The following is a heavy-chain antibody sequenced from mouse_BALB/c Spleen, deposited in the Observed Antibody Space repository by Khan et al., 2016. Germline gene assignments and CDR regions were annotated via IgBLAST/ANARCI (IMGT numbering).Heavy chain of an antibody. CDR2: ISYSGIT. J-gene: IGHJ3*01. CDR1: GYSITSDYA. CDR3: AREYGNSRPWFGY. D-gene: IGHD2-10*02. Sequence: EVQLQESGPGLVKPSQSLSLTCTVTGYSITSDYAWNWIRQFPGNKLEWVGYISYSGITIYNPSLKSRISITPDTSKNQFFLQLNSVTTEDTATYYWAREYGNSRPWFGYWRQGTLVTVSA. V-gene: IGHV3-2*02.